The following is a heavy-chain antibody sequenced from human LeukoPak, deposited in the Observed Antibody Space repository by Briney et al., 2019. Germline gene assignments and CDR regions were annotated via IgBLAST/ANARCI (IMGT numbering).Heavy chain of an antibody. CDR2: ISDDGSNK. CDR3: ARAFSTTAFDY. V-gene: IGHV3-30*04. CDR1: GFTFRTYA. J-gene: IGHJ4*02. Sequence: GGSLRLSCAASGFTFRTYAMDWVRQAPGKGLEWVAVISDDGSNKYYAESVEGQFTISRDNSKNTLYLQMNSLRAEDTAVYYCARAFSTTAFDYWGQGTLVTVSS. D-gene: IGHD4-17*01.